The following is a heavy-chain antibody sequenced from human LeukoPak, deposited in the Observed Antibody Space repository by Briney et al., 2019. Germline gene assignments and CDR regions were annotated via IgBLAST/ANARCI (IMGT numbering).Heavy chain of an antibody. CDR2: ISSSGSTI. J-gene: IGHJ6*02. Sequence: GGSLRLSCAASGFTFSDYYMSWIRQAPGKGLEWVSYISSSGSTIYYADSVKGRFTISRDNAKNSLYLQMNSLRAEDTAVYYCARGSCSGGSCYISVYGMDAWGQGTTVTVSS. CDR1: GFTFSDYY. CDR3: ARGSCSGGSCYISVYGMDA. V-gene: IGHV3-11*01. D-gene: IGHD2-15*01.